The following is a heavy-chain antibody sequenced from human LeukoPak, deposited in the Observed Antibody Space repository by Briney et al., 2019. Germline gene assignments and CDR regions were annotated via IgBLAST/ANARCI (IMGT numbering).Heavy chain of an antibody. V-gene: IGHV3-11*01. Sequence: PGGSLRLSCAASGFTFSDYYMSWIRQAPGKGLEWLSYISSSGYTIYYADSVKGRFTISRDNAKNSLYLQMNSLRAEDAAVYYCARKEYSSSWYAIGYWGQGTLVTVSS. D-gene: IGHD6-13*01. CDR3: ARKEYSSSWYAIGY. CDR1: GFTFSDYY. J-gene: IGHJ4*02. CDR2: ISSSGYTI.